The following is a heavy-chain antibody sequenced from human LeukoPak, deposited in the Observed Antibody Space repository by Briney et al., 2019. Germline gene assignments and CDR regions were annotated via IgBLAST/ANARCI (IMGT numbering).Heavy chain of an antibody. J-gene: IGHJ4*02. V-gene: IGHV3-23*01. CDR3: AEMSSYCGGDCLPARQYFAY. CDR2: ISGSGVSP. D-gene: IGHD2-21*02. Sequence: PGGSLRLSCATSGFTFSSYAMSWVRQAPGEGLEWVSAISGSGVSPYYADSVKGRFTISRDNSKNTLYLQMNSLRAEDTAVYYCAEMSSYCGGDCLPARQYFAYWGQGTLVTVSS. CDR1: GFTFSSYA.